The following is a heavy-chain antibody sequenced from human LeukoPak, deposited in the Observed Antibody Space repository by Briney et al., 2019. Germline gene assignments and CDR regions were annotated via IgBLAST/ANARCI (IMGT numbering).Heavy chain of an antibody. CDR3: ARVRGGFYYYYYMDV. CDR1: GFTFSSYE. CDR2: ISSSGSTI. Sequence: GGSLRLSCAASGFTFSSYEMNWVRQAPGKGLEWVSYISSSGSTIYYADSVKGRFTISRDNAKNSLYLQMNSLRAEDTAVYYCARVRGGFYYYYYMDVWGKGTTVTVSS. J-gene: IGHJ6*03. V-gene: IGHV3-48*03. D-gene: IGHD3-10*01.